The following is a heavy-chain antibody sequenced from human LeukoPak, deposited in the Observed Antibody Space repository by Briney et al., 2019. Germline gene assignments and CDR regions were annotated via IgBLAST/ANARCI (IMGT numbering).Heavy chain of an antibody. CDR3: ARVDYTGDY. CDR1: GFTFSTYY. J-gene: IGHJ4*02. CDR2: IGSSGSTI. D-gene: IGHD4-11*01. Sequence: KPGRSLRLSCAASGFTFSTYYMSWIRQAPGKGLEWISYIGSSGSTIYYADSVKGRFTISSDNAKNSLYLQMNSLRAEDTAVYYCARVDYTGDYWGQGTLVTVSS. V-gene: IGHV3-11*04.